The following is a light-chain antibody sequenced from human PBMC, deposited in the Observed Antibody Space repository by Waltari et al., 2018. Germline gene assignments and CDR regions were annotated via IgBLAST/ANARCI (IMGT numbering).Light chain of an antibody. V-gene: IGLV1-44*01. J-gene: IGLJ2*01. CDR1: SSNIGSNI. Sequence: QSVLTQPPSASGTPGQRVTISCSGGSSNIGSNIVNWYKQVPGTAPQLRIYSNGLRPWGVPDRFSGSKSGTSASLAISGLQSDDEADYYCAAWDDSLHAVLFGGGTKLTAL. CDR3: AAWDDSLHAVL. CDR2: SNG.